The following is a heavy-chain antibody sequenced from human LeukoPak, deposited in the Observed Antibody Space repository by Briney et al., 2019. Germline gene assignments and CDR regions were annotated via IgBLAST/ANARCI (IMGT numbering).Heavy chain of an antibody. Sequence: SETVSLTCTVSGGSIRNYYWSWIRQPPGKGLEWIGYVYYRGNTDYNPSLESRVTISVDTSKNQFSLKLSSVTAADTAVYYCARDEARVLDYWGQGTLVTVSS. V-gene: IGHV4-59*01. J-gene: IGHJ4*02. CDR3: ARDEARVLDY. CDR1: GGSIRNYY. CDR2: VYYRGNT.